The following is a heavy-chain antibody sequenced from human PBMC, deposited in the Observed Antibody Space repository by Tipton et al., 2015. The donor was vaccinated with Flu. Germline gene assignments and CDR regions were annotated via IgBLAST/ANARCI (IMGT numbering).Heavy chain of an antibody. Sequence: SLRLSCAPSGFTFSSYVMSWVRQAPGKGLEWVSAISGSGGNTYYGDSVKGRFTISRDSSQNTLYLQMNSLRAEDTAVYYCAREWSEFYMDVWGKGTTVTVSS. CDR2: ISGSGGNT. CDR1: GFTFSSYV. D-gene: IGHD3-3*01. J-gene: IGHJ6*03. V-gene: IGHV3-23*01. CDR3: AREWSEFYMDV.